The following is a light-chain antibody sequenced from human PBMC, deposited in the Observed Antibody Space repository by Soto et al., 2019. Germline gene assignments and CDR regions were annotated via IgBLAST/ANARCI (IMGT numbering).Light chain of an antibody. CDR2: GAS. CDR1: QSVSGTS. CDR3: QQYGNSPWT. J-gene: IGKJ1*01. V-gene: IGKV3-20*01. Sequence: ETVLTQSPGTLSLSPGERATLSCRAGQSVSGTSLAWYQQRPGQTPRLLIYGASTRPTGIPDRFSGSGSATDFTLTISRLEPEDFAVYFCQQYGNSPWTFGQGTKVEIK.